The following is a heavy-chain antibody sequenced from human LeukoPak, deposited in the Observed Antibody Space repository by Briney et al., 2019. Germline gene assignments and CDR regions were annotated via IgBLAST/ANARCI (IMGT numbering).Heavy chain of an antibody. D-gene: IGHD3-9*01. Sequence: SETLSLTCAVYGGSFSGYYWSWIRQPPGKGLEGIGEINHSGSTKYNPSLKSRVTMSVDTSNIQFSLKLSSLSAADTAVYYCARGPVLTGYYKLFDYWGQGTLVTVSS. V-gene: IGHV4-34*01. CDR1: GGSFSGYY. CDR2: INHSGST. CDR3: ARGPVLTGYYKLFDY. J-gene: IGHJ4*02.